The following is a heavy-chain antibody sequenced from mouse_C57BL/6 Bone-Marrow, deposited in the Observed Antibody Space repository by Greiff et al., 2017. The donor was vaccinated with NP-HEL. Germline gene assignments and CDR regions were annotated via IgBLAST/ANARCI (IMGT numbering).Heavy chain of an antibody. CDR1: GYTFTEYT. CDR2: FYPGSGSI. Sequence: VKLVESGAELVKPGASVKLSCKASGYTFTEYTIHWVKQRSGQGLEWIGWFYPGSGSIKYNEKFKDKATLTADKSSSTIYMELSRLTSEDSAVYFCARHEDGRGNNGLYYFDYWGQGTTLTVSS. V-gene: IGHV1-62-2*01. CDR3: ARHEDGRGNNGLYYFDY. J-gene: IGHJ2*01. D-gene: IGHD2-1*01.